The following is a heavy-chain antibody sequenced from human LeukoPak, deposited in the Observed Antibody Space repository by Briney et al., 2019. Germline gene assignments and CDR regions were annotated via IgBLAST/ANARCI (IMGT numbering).Heavy chain of an antibody. CDR3: ARLYYDSSGYYGYYYYYGMDV. Sequence: SETLSLTCTVSGGSISSYYWSWIRQPPGKGLEWIGYIYYSGSTNYNPSLKSRVTISVDTSKNQFSLKLSSVTAADTAVYYCARLYYDSSGYYGYYYYYGMDVWGQGTTVTVSS. CDR2: IYYSGST. CDR1: GGSISSYY. J-gene: IGHJ6*02. D-gene: IGHD3-22*01. V-gene: IGHV4-59*01.